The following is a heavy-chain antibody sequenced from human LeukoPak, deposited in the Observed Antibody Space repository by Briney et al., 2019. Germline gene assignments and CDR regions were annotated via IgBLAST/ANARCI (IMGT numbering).Heavy chain of an antibody. V-gene: IGHV4-39*01. Sequence: SETLSLTCTVSGGSISSSSFSWVWIRQPPGKGLEWIGTISYSGSTYYNPSLKSRLTISVDTSKNQFSLNLSSVTAADTAVYYCARLQRDRSYSSDWSYFDYWGRGTLVTVSS. D-gene: IGHD6-19*01. CDR1: GGSISSSSFS. J-gene: IGHJ4*02. CDR3: ARLQRDRSYSSDWSYFDY. CDR2: ISYSGST.